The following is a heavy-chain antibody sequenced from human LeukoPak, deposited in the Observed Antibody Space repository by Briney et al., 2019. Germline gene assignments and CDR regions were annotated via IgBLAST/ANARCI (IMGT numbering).Heavy chain of an antibody. CDR2: ISSSSSYI. J-gene: IGHJ4*02. V-gene: IGHV3-21*01. CDR3: ASHSIGYCSGGSCYSF. CDR1: GFTFSSYS. D-gene: IGHD2-15*01. Sequence: GGSLRLSCAASGFTFSSYSMNWVRQAPGKGLEWVSSISSSSSYIYYADSVKGRFTISRDNAKKSLYLQMNSLSAEDTAVYYCASHSIGYCSGGSCYSFWGQGTLVTVSP.